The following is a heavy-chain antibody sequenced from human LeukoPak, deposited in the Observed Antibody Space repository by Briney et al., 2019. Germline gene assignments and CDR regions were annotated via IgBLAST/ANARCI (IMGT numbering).Heavy chain of an antibody. CDR1: GFTFSIDP. CDR2: ISGSGGST. CDR3: AKDLRFLEWSSFDY. D-gene: IGHD3-3*01. Sequence: PGGSLRLSCAASGFTFSIDPMTWVRQAPGKGLEWVSAISGSGGSTYYADSVKGRFTISRDNSKNTLYLQMNSLRAEDTAVYYCAKDLRFLEWSSFDYWGQGTLVTVSS. V-gene: IGHV3-23*01. J-gene: IGHJ4*02.